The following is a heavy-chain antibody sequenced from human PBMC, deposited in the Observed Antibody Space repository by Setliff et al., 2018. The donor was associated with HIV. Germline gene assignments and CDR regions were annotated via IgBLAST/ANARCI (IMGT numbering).Heavy chain of an antibody. CDR3: ARRVILSYGYYFDY. Sequence: SETLSLTCTVSGGSISSYYWGWIRQPPGKGLEWIGSIYYSGSTYYNPSLKSRVTISVDTSKNQFSLKLSSVTAADTAVYHCARRVILSYGYYFDYWDQGTLVTVSS. CDR2: IYYSGST. V-gene: IGHV4-39*01. J-gene: IGHJ4*02. CDR1: GGSISSYY. D-gene: IGHD3-16*02.